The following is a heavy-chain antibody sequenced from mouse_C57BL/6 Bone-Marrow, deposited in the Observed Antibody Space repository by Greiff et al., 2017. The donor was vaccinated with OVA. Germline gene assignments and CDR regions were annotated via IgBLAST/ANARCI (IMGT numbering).Heavy chain of an antibody. CDR2: ISNGGGST. CDR3: ARGGNYELYWYFDV. V-gene: IGHV5-12*01. J-gene: IGHJ1*03. Sequence: EVKLQESGGGLVQPGGSLKLSCAASGFTFSDYYMYWVRQTPEKRLAWVAYISNGGGSTYYPDTVKGRFTISSDNAKNTLYLQMSRLKSEDTAMYYCARGGNYELYWYFDVWGTGTTGTVSS. CDR1: GFTFSDYY. D-gene: IGHD2-1*01.